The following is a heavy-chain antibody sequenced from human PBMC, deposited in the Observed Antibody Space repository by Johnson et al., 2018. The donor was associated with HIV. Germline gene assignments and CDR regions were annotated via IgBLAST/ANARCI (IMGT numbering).Heavy chain of an antibody. V-gene: IGHV3-13*01. Sequence: VQLVESGGGLVQPGGSLRLSCAASGFTFSNYDMHWVRQATGKRLEWVSGIGTTGDTFFLDSVKGRFTISRDTAKNSLYLQMNSLRAGDTALYYCARGSYDGDAFDVWGQGTMVTVSS. J-gene: IGHJ3*01. D-gene: IGHD1-26*01. CDR2: IGTTGDT. CDR1: GFTFSNYD. CDR3: ARGSYDGDAFDV.